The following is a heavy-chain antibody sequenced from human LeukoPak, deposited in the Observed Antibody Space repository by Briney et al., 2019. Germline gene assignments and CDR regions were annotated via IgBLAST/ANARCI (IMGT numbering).Heavy chain of an antibody. CDR2: ISLNNGNT. Sequence: ASVKVSCKASDYTFSRHGISWVRQAPGQGLEWMGWISLNNGNTDYGQKFQGRVTMTTDTSTGTAYMELRGLRYNDTAVYYCARVSIYGLGDAQLADPWGQGTLVTVSS. D-gene: IGHD3-10*01. CDR1: DYTFSRHG. CDR3: ARVSIYGLGDAQLADP. V-gene: IGHV1-18*01. J-gene: IGHJ5*02.